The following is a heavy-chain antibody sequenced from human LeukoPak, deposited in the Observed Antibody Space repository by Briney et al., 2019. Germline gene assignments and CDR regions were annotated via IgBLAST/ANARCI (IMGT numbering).Heavy chain of an antibody. D-gene: IGHD6-19*01. V-gene: IGHV4-34*01. J-gene: IGHJ3*02. CDR2: INHSGST. CDR3: AHERSSGWDAFDI. CDR1: GGSCSGYY. Sequence: SETLSLTCAVYGGSCSGYYWSWIRQPPGKGLEWIGEINHSGSTNYNPSLKSRVTISVDTSKNQFSLKLSSVTAADTAVYYCAHERSSGWDAFDIWGQGTMVTVSS.